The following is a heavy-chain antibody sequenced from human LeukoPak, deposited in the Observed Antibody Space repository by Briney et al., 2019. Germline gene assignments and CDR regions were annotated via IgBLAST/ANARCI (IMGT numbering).Heavy chain of an antibody. Sequence: QSGGSLRLSCAASGFTFSSYAMSWVRQAPGKGLEWVSAISGSGGSTYYADSVKGRFTISRDNSKNTLYLQMNSLRAEDTAVYYCAKTGLVVRGYCSSTSCSNYWGQGTLVTVSS. CDR3: AKTGLVVRGYCSSTSCSNY. CDR1: GFTFSSYA. CDR2: ISGSGGST. D-gene: IGHD2-2*01. V-gene: IGHV3-23*01. J-gene: IGHJ4*02.